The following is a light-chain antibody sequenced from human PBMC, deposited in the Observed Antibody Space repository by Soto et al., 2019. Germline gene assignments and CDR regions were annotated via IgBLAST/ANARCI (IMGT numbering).Light chain of an antibody. Sequence: EIMMTQSPATLSVSPGERVTLSCRASQSVSFNLAWFQQKPGQAPRLLIYGVSTRATGIPARFSGSASGTDFTLTINRLEPEDFAVYYCQLYGIPPHFGQGTRLEIK. CDR1: QSVSFN. CDR3: QLYGIPPH. J-gene: IGKJ5*01. V-gene: IGKV3-15*01. CDR2: GVS.